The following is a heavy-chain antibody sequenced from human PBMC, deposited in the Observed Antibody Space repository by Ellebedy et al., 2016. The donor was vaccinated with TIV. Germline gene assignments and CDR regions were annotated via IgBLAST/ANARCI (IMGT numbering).Heavy chain of an antibody. D-gene: IGHD2-21*02. CDR3: ARMRYCGGDCWYFDY. CDR2: IYYTGST. J-gene: IGHJ4*02. V-gene: IGHV4-39*01. Sequence: MPSETLSLTCTVSGGSISSSSYYWGWIRQPPGQGLEWIGSIYYTGSTYYKPSLKSRVSISVDTSKNQFSLKLSSVTAADTAVYYCARMRYCGGDCWYFDYWGQGTLVTVSS. CDR1: GGSISSSSYY.